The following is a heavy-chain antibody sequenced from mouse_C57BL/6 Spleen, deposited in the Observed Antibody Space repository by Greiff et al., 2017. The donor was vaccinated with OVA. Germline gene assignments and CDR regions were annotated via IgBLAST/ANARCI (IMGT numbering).Heavy chain of an antibody. CDR2: ISSGGSYT. Sequence: EVQGVESGGDLVKPGGSLKLSCAASGFTFSSYGMSWVRQTPDKRLEWVATISSGGSYTYYPDSVKGRFTISRDNAKNTLYLQMSSLKSEDTAMYYCARHNYGSSYEAMDYWGQGTSVTVSS. V-gene: IGHV5-6*01. CDR1: GFTFSSYG. D-gene: IGHD1-1*01. J-gene: IGHJ4*01. CDR3: ARHNYGSSYEAMDY.